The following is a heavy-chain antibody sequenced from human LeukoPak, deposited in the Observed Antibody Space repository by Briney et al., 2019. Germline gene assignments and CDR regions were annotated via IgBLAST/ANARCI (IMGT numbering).Heavy chain of an antibody. Sequence: ASVKVSCKASVYTFTNFYIHWVRQAPGQGLEWMGWMNPNSGDTSYAREFQGRVTMTRDTSLSTAYMELSRLRSDDTAVYARRPINCIITNCYVDYWGQGTLVTVSS. CDR1: VYTFTNFY. CDR3: RPINCIITNCYVDY. D-gene: IGHD2-2*01. J-gene: IGHJ4*02. CDR2: MNPNSGDT. V-gene: IGHV1-2*02.